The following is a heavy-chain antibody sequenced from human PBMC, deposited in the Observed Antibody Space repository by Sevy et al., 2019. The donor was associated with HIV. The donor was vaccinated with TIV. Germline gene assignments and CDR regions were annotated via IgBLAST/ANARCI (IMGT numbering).Heavy chain of an antibody. V-gene: IGHV3-74*03. CDR1: GFTFSSYW. CDR2: VNSDGSNT. Sequence: GGSLRLSCATSGFTFSSYWFHWVRQAPGKGLEWVTGVNSDGSNTKYADSVKGRFTISRDCAKDTLCLQMNALRAEDTAVYFCVAANSWEDYWGQGTLVTVSS. J-gene: IGHJ4*02. D-gene: IGHD1-26*01. CDR3: VAANSWEDY.